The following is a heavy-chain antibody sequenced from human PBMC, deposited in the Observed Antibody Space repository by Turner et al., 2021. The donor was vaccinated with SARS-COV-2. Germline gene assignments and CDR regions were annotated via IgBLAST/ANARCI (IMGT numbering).Heavy chain of an antibody. CDR1: GGSISSSSYY. D-gene: IGHD2-21*01. Sequence: QVQLQQWGAGLLKPSETLSLTCTVSGGSISSSSYYWGWIRHPPGKGLEWIGSIYYSGSTYYNPSLKSRVTISVDTSKNQFSLKLSSVTAADTAVYYCAGEVVVLATTHYGMDVWGQGTTVTVSS. V-gene: IGHV4-39*01. CDR2: IYYSGST. J-gene: IGHJ6*02. CDR3: AGEVVVLATTHYGMDV.